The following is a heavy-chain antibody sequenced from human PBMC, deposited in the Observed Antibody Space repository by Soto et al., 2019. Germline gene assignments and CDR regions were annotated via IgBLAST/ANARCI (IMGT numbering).Heavy chain of an antibody. CDR2: IYYTGST. Sequence: SETLSLTCTVSGGSISTYYWSWIRQPPGKGLEWIGYIYYTGSTNYNPSLKSRVTISVDTSKNQFSLKLSSVTAADTAVYYCARAKRNLVGGYYYCYMDVWGQGTTVTVSS. D-gene: IGHD6-6*01. CDR1: GGSISTYY. J-gene: IGHJ6*02. CDR3: ARAKRNLVGGYYYCYMDV. V-gene: IGHV4-59*01.